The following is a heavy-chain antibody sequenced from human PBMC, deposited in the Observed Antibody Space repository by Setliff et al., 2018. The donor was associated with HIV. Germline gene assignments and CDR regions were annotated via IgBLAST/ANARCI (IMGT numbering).Heavy chain of an antibody. CDR3: ARGVNPTYYDFWSGNYMRKYYYYYMDV. CDR2: INQSGST. D-gene: IGHD3-3*01. J-gene: IGHJ6*03. V-gene: IGHV4-34*01. CDR1: GRSLSGYY. Sequence: LSLTCAVYGRSLSGYYWSWIRQPPGKGLEWIGEINQSGSTNYNPSLKCRVTISVDTSKNQFSLKLSSVTAADTAVYYCARGVNPTYYDFWSGNYMRKYYYYYMDVWGKGTTVTVSS.